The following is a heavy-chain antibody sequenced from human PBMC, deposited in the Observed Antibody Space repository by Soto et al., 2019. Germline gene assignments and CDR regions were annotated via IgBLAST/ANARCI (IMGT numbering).Heavy chain of an antibody. J-gene: IGHJ5*02. D-gene: IGHD3-3*01. CDR3: ARDKGDFTFGP. CDR1: GYSFDKNG. Sequence: QVLLVQSGAEVKKPGASLNISCKGSGYSFDKNGISWVRQAPGQGLEWMGWISGDTGHTNYAQKFQGRLSVTTVTSTRTAYMELRSLTSDDTAMYYCARDKGDFTFGPWVQGSLVTVSS. V-gene: IGHV1-18*01. CDR2: ISGDTGHT.